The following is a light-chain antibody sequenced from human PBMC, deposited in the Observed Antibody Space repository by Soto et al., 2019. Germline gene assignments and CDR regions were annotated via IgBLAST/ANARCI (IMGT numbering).Light chain of an antibody. CDR1: SSDVGGYNY. J-gene: IGLJ1*01. V-gene: IGLV2-14*01. Sequence: QSALTKPSSVSVSPGQSITISCTGNSSDVGGYNYVSWYQQHPGKAPKLMIYDVSNRPSGVSNRFSGSKSGNTASLTISGLQAEDEADYYCSSYTSSSTLVVFGTGTKVTVL. CDR3: SSYTSSSTLVV. CDR2: DVS.